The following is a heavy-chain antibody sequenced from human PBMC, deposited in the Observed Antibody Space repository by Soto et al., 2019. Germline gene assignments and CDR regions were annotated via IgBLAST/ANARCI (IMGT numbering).Heavy chain of an antibody. CDR1: GGSISSSY. CDR3: ARACSSTSCYHVFDY. V-gene: IGHV4-4*07. CDR2: IYASGST. Sequence: QVQLQESGPGLVKPSETLSLTCTVSGGSISSSYWSWIRQPAGKGLEWIGRIYASGSTNYNPSLKSRVAMSVDTSKNQFSLKLWSVTAADTAVYYCARACSSTSCYHVFDYWGQGTLVTVSS. D-gene: IGHD2-2*01. J-gene: IGHJ4*02.